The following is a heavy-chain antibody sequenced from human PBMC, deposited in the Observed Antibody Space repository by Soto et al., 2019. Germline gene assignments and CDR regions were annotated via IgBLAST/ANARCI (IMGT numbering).Heavy chain of an antibody. D-gene: IGHD2-15*01. CDR2: ISSSSSYI. J-gene: IGHJ4*02. Sequence: GGSLRLSCAASGFTFSSYSMNWVRQAPGKGLEWVSSISSSSSYIYYADSVKGRFTISRDNAKNSLYLQMNSLRAEDTAVYYCARDIGYCSGGSCYTVGDYWGQGTLVTVSS. V-gene: IGHV3-21*01. CDR3: ARDIGYCSGGSCYTVGDY. CDR1: GFTFSSYS.